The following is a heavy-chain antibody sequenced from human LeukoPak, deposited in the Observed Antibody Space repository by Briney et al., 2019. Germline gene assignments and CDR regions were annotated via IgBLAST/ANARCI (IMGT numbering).Heavy chain of an antibody. CDR2: ISGSGGST. Sequence: SGGSLRLSCAASGFTFSSYAMSWVRQAPGKGLEWVSAISGSGGSTYYADSVKGRFTISRDNSKNTLYLQMNSLRAEDTAVYYCARDVGTSGWYTFDYWGQGTLVTASS. V-gene: IGHV3-23*01. J-gene: IGHJ4*02. CDR1: GFTFSSYA. D-gene: IGHD6-19*01. CDR3: ARDVGTSGWYTFDY.